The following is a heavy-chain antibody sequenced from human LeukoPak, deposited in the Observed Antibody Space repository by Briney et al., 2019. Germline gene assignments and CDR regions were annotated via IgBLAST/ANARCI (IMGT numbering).Heavy chain of an antibody. Sequence: PGGSLRLSCAASGFTFSDYFMSWIRQAPGKGLEWVSYISGDRKTIYYADSVKGRFTISRDNSKKTVYLQMSSLTIEDTAVYYCAKEPGEGGSAFDYWGQGTLVTVYS. V-gene: IGHV3-11*04. CDR1: GFTFSDYF. CDR3: AKEPGEGGSAFDY. CDR2: ISGDRKTI. J-gene: IGHJ4*02. D-gene: IGHD3-16*01.